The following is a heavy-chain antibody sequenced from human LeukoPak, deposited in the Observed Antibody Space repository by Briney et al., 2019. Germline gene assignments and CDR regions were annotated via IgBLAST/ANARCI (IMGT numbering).Heavy chain of an antibody. CDR1: GGSISSYY. CDR3: GREGGARLGGGAFDI. J-gene: IGHJ3*02. D-gene: IGHD3-16*01. V-gene: IGHV4-4*07. CDR2: IYSSGTT. Sequence: SETLSLTCTVSGGSISSYYWNWIRQPAGKGLEWIGRIYSSGTTSYNSSLKSRVTMSVDTSKNQFSLKLSSVTVADTAVYYCGREGGARLGGGAFDIWGQGTMVTVSS.